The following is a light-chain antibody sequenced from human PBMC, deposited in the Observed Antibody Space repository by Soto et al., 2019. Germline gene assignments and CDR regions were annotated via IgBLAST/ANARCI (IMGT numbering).Light chain of an antibody. CDR1: SSDVGAYNY. Sequence: QSVLTQPRSVSGSPGQSVTISCTGASSDVGAYNYVSWYQQHPGKAPKLMIYDVSTRPSGVPDRFSGSKSGTTASLTISGLQAEDEADYYCPSYDSSLSGSLYVFGTGTKVTVL. J-gene: IGLJ1*01. CDR3: PSYDSSLSGSLYV. V-gene: IGLV2-11*01. CDR2: DVS.